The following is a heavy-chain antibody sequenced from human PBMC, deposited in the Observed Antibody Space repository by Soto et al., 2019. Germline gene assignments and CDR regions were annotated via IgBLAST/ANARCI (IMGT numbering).Heavy chain of an antibody. V-gene: IGHV1-69*06. D-gene: IGHD6-19*01. CDR2: IIPIFGTA. J-gene: IGHJ4*02. CDR1: GGTFSSYA. CDR3: ASGYSSGWRYFDY. Sequence: SVKVSCKASGGTFSSYAISWVRQAPGQGLEWMGGIIPIFGTANYAQKFQGRVTITADKSTSTAYMELSSLRSEDTAVYYCASGYSSGWRYFDYWGQGTLVTVSS.